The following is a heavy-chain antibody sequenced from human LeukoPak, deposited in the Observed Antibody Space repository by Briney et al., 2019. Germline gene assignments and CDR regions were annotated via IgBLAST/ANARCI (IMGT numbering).Heavy chain of an antibody. CDR1: GASISNYY. J-gene: IGHJ4*02. CDR2: VSYSGRT. V-gene: IGHV4-59*08. Sequence: PSETLSLTCTVSGASISNYYWSWIRQPPGKGLECIGYVSYSGRTNHNPSLKSRVTISADTSKNQFSLKLTSVTAADTAVYYRARHERGAENLDYWGQGTLVTVS. CDR3: ARHERGAENLDY. D-gene: IGHD1-1*01.